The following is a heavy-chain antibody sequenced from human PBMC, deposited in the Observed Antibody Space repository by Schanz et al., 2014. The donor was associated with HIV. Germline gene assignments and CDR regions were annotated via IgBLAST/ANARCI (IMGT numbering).Heavy chain of an antibody. CDR3: AKDEGGGYYYYGMDV. CDR1: GFTFNNYA. V-gene: IGHV3-23*01. CDR2: ISGSGGST. Sequence: EVQLLEFGGGSVRPGESLRLSCLASGFTFNNYAMSWVRQAPGKGLEWVSAISGSGGSTYYADSVKGRFTISRDNSKNTLYLQMNSLRAEDTAVYYCAKDEGGGYYYYGMDVWGQGTTVTVSS. D-gene: IGHD3-16*01. J-gene: IGHJ6*02.